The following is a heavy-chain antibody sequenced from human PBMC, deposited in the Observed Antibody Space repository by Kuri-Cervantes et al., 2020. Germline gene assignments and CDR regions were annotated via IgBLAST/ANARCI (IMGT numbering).Heavy chain of an antibody. CDR1: GFTFTSSA. Sequence: SGKGSCKASGFTFTSSAVQWVRQARGQRLEWIGWIVVGSGNTNYAQKFQERVTITRDMSTSTAYMELSSLRSEDTAVYYCAAWGGALDAFDIWGQGTMVTVSS. D-gene: IGHD1-26*01. CDR3: AAWGGALDAFDI. CDR2: IVVGSGNT. J-gene: IGHJ3*02. V-gene: IGHV1-58*01.